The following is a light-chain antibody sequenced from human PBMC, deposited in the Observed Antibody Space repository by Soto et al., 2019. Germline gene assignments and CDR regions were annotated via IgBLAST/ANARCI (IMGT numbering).Light chain of an antibody. CDR2: DTS. Sequence: EIVLTQSPATLSLSPGERATLSCRASETVYTYLAWYQQKPGQAPRLLISDTSNRAIGIPARFSGSGSGTDFTLTISGLEPEDFAVYYCKHRNSWPATFGPGTRVEIK. CDR3: KHRNSWPAT. J-gene: IGKJ1*01. CDR1: ETVYTY. V-gene: IGKV3-11*01.